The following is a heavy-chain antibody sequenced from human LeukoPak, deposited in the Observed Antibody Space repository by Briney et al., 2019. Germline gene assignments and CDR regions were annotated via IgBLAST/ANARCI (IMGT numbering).Heavy chain of an antibody. Sequence: SETLSLTCTVSGGSISSHYWSWIRQPPGKGLEWIGYIYYSGSTNYNPSLKSRVTISVDTSKNQFSLKLSSVTAADTAVYYCARVYESSGTFDFWGQGTLVTVSS. D-gene: IGHD3-22*01. J-gene: IGHJ4*02. CDR2: IYYSGST. CDR3: ARVYESSGTFDF. V-gene: IGHV4-59*11. CDR1: GGSISSHY.